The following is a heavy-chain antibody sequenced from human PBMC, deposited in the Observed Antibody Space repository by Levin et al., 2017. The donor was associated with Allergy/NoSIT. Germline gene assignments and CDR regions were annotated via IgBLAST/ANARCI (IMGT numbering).Heavy chain of an antibody. J-gene: IGHJ3*02. CDR3: SVMKRNFLQSFCI. CDR1: GVAFSSYS. CDR2: ISSSSSSI. V-gene: IGHV3-48*02. D-gene: IGHD2-8*01. Sequence: GESLKISCVASGVAFSSYSMNWVRQAPGKGLEWISYISSSSSSIDYADSVKGRFTISRDNAKNSLFLQMNSPRDEDTAVYFCSVMKRNFLQSFCIWGQGTMVTVSS.